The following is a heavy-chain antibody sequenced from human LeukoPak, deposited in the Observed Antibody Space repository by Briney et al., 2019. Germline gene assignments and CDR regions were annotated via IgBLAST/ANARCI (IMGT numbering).Heavy chain of an antibody. J-gene: IGHJ4*02. D-gene: IGHD3-10*01. V-gene: IGHV4-34*01. CDR1: GGSFSGYY. CDR2: INHSGST. Sequence: SETLSLTCAVYGGSFSGYYWSWIRQPPGKGLEWIGEINHSGSTNYNPSLKSRVTISVDTSKNQFSLKLSSVTAADTAVYYCARFLRGALDYWGQGTLVTVSS. CDR3: ARFLRGALDY.